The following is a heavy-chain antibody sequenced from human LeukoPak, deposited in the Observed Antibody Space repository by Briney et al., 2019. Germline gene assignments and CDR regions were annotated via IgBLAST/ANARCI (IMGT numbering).Heavy chain of an antibody. CDR3: AKARSLTCGGDCYQIDY. CDR1: GFTFSSFA. CDR2: ISGSGYTT. J-gene: IGHJ4*02. V-gene: IGHV3-23*01. D-gene: IGHD2-21*02. Sequence: GGSLRLSCVASGFTFSSFAINWVRQAPGMGLEWVSGISGSGYTTYYADSVRGRFSISRDNSRNTLSLQMSSLRAEDTAVYYCAKARSLTCGGDCYQIDYWGQGTLVIVSS.